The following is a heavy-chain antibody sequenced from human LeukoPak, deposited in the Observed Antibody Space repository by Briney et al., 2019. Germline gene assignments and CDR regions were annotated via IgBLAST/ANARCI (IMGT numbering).Heavy chain of an antibody. CDR2: IYTSGST. J-gene: IGHJ4*02. Sequence: NPSETLSLTCTVSGGSISSGSYYWSWIRQPAGKGLEWIGRIYTSGSTNYNPSLKSRVTISVDTSKNQFSLKLSSVTAADTAVYYCAREPSPSGRPGYWGQGTLVTVSS. CDR1: GGSISSGSYY. D-gene: IGHD1-26*01. CDR3: AREPSPSGRPGY. V-gene: IGHV4-61*02.